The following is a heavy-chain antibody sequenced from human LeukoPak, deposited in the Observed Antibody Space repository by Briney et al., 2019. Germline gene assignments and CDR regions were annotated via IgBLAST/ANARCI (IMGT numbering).Heavy chain of an antibody. CDR3: ARGDEVATIPFDY. J-gene: IGHJ4*02. CDR2: ISAYNGNT. CDR1: GYTFPRYC. V-gene: IGHV1-18*01. Sequence: GASVKVSCKASGYTFPRYCLRWVRQAPGQGRAGVGWISAYNGNTNYAQKLQGRVTITTDTSTSADYMELRSLRSDATAVYYCARGDEVATIPFDYWGQGTLVTVSS. D-gene: IGHD5-12*01.